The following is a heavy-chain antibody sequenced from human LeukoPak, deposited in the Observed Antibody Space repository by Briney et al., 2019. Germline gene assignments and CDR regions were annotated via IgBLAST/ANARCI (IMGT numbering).Heavy chain of an antibody. CDR3: ARNPALYYYGSGSYLH. V-gene: IGHV3-7*01. J-gene: IGHJ4*02. Sequence: GGSLRLSCAASGFTFSSYWMSWVRQAPGKGLEWVANIKQDGSEKYYVDSVKGRFTISRDNAKNSLYLQMKSLRAEDTAVYYCARNPALYYYGSGSYLHWGQGTLVTVSS. CDR2: IKQDGSEK. CDR1: GFTFSSYW. D-gene: IGHD3-10*01.